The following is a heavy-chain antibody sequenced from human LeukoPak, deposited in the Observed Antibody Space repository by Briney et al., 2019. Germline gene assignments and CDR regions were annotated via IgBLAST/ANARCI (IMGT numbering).Heavy chain of an antibody. CDR2: ISSSGSTI. J-gene: IGHJ6*04. V-gene: IGHV3-48*03. CDR3: ARSTPNPYYYYGMDV. Sequence: GGSLRLSCAAPGFTFSSYEMNWVGQAPGKGLEWVSYISSSGSTIYYADSVKGRFTISRDNAKNSLYLQMNSLRAEDTAVYYCARSTPNPYYYYGMDVWGKGTTVTVSS. CDR1: GFTFSSYE.